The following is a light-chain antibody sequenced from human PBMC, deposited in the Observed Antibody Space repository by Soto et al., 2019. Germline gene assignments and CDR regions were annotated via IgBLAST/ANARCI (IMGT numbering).Light chain of an antibody. CDR3: CSYAGSSNFYV. CDR2: EGS. J-gene: IGLJ1*01. Sequence: QSALTQPASVSGSPGQSITISCTGTSSDVGSYNLVSWYQQHPGKAPKLMIYEGSKRPSGVSNRFSGSKSGNTASLTISGLQAEDEAEYYCCSYAGSSNFYVFGTGTKVTVL. V-gene: IGLV2-23*01. CDR1: SSDVGSYNL.